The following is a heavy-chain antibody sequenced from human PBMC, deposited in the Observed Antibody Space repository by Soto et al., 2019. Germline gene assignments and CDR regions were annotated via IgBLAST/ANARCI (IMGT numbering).Heavy chain of an antibody. D-gene: IGHD2-15*01. J-gene: IGHJ3*02. Sequence: GGSLRLSCAASGFTFDDYAMHWVRQAPGKGLEWVSGISWNSGSIGYADSVKGRFTISRDNSKNTLYLQMSSLRAEDMAVYYCARGYCSGGSCYRDAFDIWGQGTMVTVSS. CDR1: GFTFDDYA. V-gene: IGHV3-9*03. CDR2: ISWNSGSI. CDR3: ARGYCSGGSCYRDAFDI.